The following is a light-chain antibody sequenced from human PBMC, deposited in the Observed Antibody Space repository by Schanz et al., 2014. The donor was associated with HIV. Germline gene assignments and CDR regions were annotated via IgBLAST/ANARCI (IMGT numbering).Light chain of an antibody. Sequence: QSVLTQPPSLSGAPGQRVSLSCNGSSSNIGAGYDVHWYQQFTGTAPKLLIYGNTNRPSGVPDRFSGSNSGPSATLGITGLQTGDEADYYCGTWDSSLSAVVFGGGTKLTVL. CDR1: SSNIGAGYD. V-gene: IGLV1-40*01. CDR2: GNT. CDR3: GTWDSSLSAVV. J-gene: IGLJ2*01.